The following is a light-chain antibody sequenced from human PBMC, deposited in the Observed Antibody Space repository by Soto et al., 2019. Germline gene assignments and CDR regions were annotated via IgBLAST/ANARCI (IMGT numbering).Light chain of an antibody. CDR1: QSISNW. V-gene: IGKV1-39*01. CDR2: AAS. Sequence: DTQMTQSPSTLSASVGDRVTIACRASQSISNWLAWYQQKPGKAPKLLIYAASTLQGGVPSRFSGSGSGTDFTLTISSLQPEDFATYYCQQSYSTPITFGQGTRLEIK. CDR3: QQSYSTPIT. J-gene: IGKJ5*01.